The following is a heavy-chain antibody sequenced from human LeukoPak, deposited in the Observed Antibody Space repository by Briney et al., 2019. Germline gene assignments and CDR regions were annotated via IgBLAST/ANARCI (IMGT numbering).Heavy chain of an antibody. CDR3: ARDWSYYYDSSGYYPGDY. J-gene: IGHJ4*02. D-gene: IGHD3-22*01. CDR2: ISAYNGNT. V-gene: IGHV1-18*01. Sequence: ASVKASCKASGGTFSSYAISWVRQAPGQGLEWMGWISAYNGNTNYAQKLQGRVTMTTDTSTSTAYMELRSLRSDDTAVYYCARDWSYYYDSSGYYPGDYWGQGTLVTVSS. CDR1: GGTFSSYA.